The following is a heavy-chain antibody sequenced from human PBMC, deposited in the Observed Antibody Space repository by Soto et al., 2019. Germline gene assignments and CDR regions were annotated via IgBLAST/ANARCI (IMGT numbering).Heavy chain of an antibody. CDR3: ARGIRWFDP. V-gene: IGHV4-34*01. CDR1: GGSFSGYY. Sequence: SETLSLTCAVYGGSFSGYYWSWIRQPPGKGLEWIGEINHSGSTNYNPSLKSRVTISVDTSKNQFSLKLSSVTAADTAVYYCARGIRWFDPWGQGTLVTVSS. CDR2: INHSGST. J-gene: IGHJ5*02.